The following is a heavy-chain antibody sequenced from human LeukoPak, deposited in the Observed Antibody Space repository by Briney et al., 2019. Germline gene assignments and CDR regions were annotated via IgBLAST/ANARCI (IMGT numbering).Heavy chain of an antibody. CDR3: ASRMYYYDSSGPFNWFDP. J-gene: IGHJ5*02. V-gene: IGHV4-30-4*08. CDR2: IYYSGSI. CDR1: GGSISSGDYY. D-gene: IGHD3-22*01. Sequence: SETMSLTCTVSGGSISSGDYYWSWIRQPPGKGLEWIGYIYYSGSIYYNSSLKSRVTISLDTSKNQFSLKLSSVTAADTAVYYCASRMYYYDSSGPFNWFDPWGQGTLVTVSS.